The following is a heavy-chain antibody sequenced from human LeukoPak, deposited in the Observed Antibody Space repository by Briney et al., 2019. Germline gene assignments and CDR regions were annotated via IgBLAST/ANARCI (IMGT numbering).Heavy chain of an antibody. CDR3: ARARLPYSSSWSY. D-gene: IGHD6-13*01. CDR2: IYSGGST. V-gene: IGHV3-66*02. J-gene: IGHJ4*02. CDR1: GFTVSSNY. Sequence: PGGSLRLSCAASGFTVSSNYMSWVRQAPGKGLEWVSVIYSGGSTYYADSVKGRFTISRDNSKNTLYLQMNSLRVEDTAVYYCARARLPYSSSWSYWGQGTLVTVSS.